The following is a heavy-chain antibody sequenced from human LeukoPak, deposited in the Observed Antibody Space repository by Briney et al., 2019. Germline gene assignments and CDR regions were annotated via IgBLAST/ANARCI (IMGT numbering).Heavy chain of an antibody. D-gene: IGHD2-2*01. V-gene: IGHV1-69*05. CDR3: ARSVPAAVRGDWFDP. J-gene: IGHJ5*02. Sequence: SVTVSCKASGGTFSSYAISWVRQAPGQGLEWMGGIIPIFGTANYAQKFQGRVTITTDESTSTAYMELSSLRSEDTAVYYCARSVPAAVRGDWFDPWGQGTLVTVSS. CDR1: GGTFSSYA. CDR2: IIPIFGTA.